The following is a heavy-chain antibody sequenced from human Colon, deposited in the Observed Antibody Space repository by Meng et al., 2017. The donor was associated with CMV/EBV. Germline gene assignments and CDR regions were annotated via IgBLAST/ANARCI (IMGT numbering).Heavy chain of an antibody. D-gene: IGHD3-10*01. J-gene: IGHJ4*02. V-gene: IGHV3-30*03. Sequence: GESLKISCAASGFTFSSYSMNWVRQAPGKGPDWVAVISSAGNDKYYADSVKGRFTISRDNSKNTLYLHMSSLGPEDTAVYYCARESYSGGYWGQGTLVTVSS. CDR3: ARESYSGGY. CDR2: ISSAGNDK. CDR1: GFTFSSYS.